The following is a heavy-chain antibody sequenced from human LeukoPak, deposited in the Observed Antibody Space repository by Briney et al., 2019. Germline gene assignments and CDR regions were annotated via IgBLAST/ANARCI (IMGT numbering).Heavy chain of an antibody. CDR2: ISRDGSTP. V-gene: IGHV3-43*01. CDR3: ARDIRGNYFDS. CDR1: GFIFDDSL. D-gene: IGHD3-16*01. Sequence: PGGSLRLSCVASGFIFDDSLMHWVRQAPGRGLEWISLISRDGSTPYYADSVKGRFTISRDNSKNSLFLQMNSLTPEDTAVYYCARDIRGNYFDSWGQGTLVTVPS. J-gene: IGHJ4*02.